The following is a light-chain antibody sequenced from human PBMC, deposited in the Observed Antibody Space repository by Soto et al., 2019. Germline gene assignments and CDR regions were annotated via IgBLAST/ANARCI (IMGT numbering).Light chain of an antibody. Sequence: QSALTQPASVSGSPGQSITISCTGTISDVSGYDYVSWYQHYPGKAPKLLIYDVSNRPSGVSDRFSGSKSSNTASLTISGLQAEDEADYYCTSYTTSSTYVFGTGTKLTVL. J-gene: IGLJ1*01. CDR1: ISDVSGYDY. CDR3: TSYTTSSTYV. CDR2: DVS. V-gene: IGLV2-14*03.